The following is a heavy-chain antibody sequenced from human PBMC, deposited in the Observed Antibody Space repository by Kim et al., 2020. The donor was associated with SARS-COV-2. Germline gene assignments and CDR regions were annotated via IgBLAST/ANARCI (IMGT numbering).Heavy chain of an antibody. J-gene: IGHJ4*02. Sequence: GSLRLSCAASEFPFSSYAMSWVRQAPGKGLEWVSIISGSGGSTFYAESVKGRFTISRDNSKNTLYLQMNSLRAEDTAVYYCAKDQSCGGDACYSHFDHWGRGTLVTVPS. CDR1: EFPFSSYA. CDR2: ISGSGGST. V-gene: IGHV3-23*01. D-gene: IGHD2-15*01. CDR3: AKDQSCGGDACYSHFDH.